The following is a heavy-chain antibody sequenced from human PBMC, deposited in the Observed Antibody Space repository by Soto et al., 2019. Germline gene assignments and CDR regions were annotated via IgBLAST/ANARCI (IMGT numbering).Heavy chain of an antibody. Sequence: VQLVESGGGVVQPGRSLRLSCAASGFTFSDYAMHWVRQAPGKGLEWVAVVSHDGRNTHYADSVKGRFTISRDSSKNTVSREMTRPRTEDTAVYYCAKGRRKWLVTSDFNYWGQGALVTVSS. V-gene: IGHV3-30*18. CDR2: VSHDGRNT. CDR3: AKGRRKWLVTSDFNY. J-gene: IGHJ4*02. D-gene: IGHD6-19*01. CDR1: GFTFSDYA.